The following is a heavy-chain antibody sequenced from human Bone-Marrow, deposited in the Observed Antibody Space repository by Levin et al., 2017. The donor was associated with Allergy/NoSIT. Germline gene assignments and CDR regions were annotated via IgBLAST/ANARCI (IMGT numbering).Heavy chain of an antibody. CDR1: GYTFTSYY. CDR3: ARDSSYYDILTGYYPGVFDY. CDR2: INPSGGST. V-gene: IGHV1-46*03. D-gene: IGHD3-9*01. J-gene: IGHJ4*02. Sequence: GSVKVSCKASGYTFTSYYMHWVRQAPGQGLEWMGIINPSGGSTSYAQKFQGRVTMTRDTSTSTVYMELSSLRSEDTAVYYCARDSSYYDILTGYYPGVFDYWGQGTLVTVSS.